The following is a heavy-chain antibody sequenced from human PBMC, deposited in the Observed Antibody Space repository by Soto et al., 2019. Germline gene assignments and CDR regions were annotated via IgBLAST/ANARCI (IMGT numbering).Heavy chain of an antibody. Sequence: QLQLQESGPGLVKPSETLSLTCTVSGGSISSSSYYWGWIRQPPGKGLEWIGSIYYSGSTYYNPSLKSRVTISVDTSRNQFPLKLGSVTAADTAVYYCAKGAAAATGWFDPWGQGTLVTVSS. D-gene: IGHD6-13*01. CDR2: IYYSGST. J-gene: IGHJ5*02. CDR3: AKGAAAATGWFDP. CDR1: GGSISSSSYY. V-gene: IGHV4-39*01.